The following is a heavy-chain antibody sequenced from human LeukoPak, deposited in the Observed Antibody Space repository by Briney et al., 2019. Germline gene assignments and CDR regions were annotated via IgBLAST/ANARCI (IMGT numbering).Heavy chain of an antibody. V-gene: IGHV1-8*01. D-gene: IGHD6-13*01. Sequence: ASVKVSCKASGYTFTDHDINWVRQATGQGLEWMGWMNPNTGNTGYAQKFQGRVTITADKSTSTAYMELSSLRSEDTAVYYCARDVSSSWFTGEFDPWGQGTLVTVSS. CDR2: MNPNTGNT. CDR3: ARDVSSSWFTGEFDP. CDR1: GYTFTDHD. J-gene: IGHJ5*02.